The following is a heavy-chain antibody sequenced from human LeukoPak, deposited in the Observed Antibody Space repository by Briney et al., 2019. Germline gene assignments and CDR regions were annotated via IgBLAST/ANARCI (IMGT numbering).Heavy chain of an antibody. V-gene: IGHV3-30*02. Sequence: GGSLRLSCAASGFTFSSYGMHWVRQAPGKGLEWVAFIRYDGSNKYYADSVKGRFTISRDNSKNTLYLQMNSLRGEDTAVYYCAREEGIDGSGYYYVLGQWGQGTLVTVSS. CDR3: AREEGIDGSGYYYVLGQ. J-gene: IGHJ4*02. CDR2: IRYDGSNK. D-gene: IGHD3-22*01. CDR1: GFTFSSYG.